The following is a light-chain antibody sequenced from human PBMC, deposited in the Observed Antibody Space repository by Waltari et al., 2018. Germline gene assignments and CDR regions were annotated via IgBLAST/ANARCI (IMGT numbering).Light chain of an antibody. Sequence: QSVLTQSPSASGTSGQRVTIACSGSSSNIGRDIVNWYRHLPGTAPKLLIYNNKPRPAGDPDRFSGSTAGTSASLAISGLRSEDEADYYCAAWDDSLNGVVFGGGTKLSVL. CDR2: NNK. CDR3: AAWDDSLNGVV. J-gene: IGLJ2*01. V-gene: IGLV1-44*01. CDR1: SSNIGRDI.